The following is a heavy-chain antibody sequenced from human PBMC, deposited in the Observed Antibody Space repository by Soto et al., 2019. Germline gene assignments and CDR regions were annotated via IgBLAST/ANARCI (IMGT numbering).Heavy chain of an antibody. CDR3: VRGCGRAVCPYYLDV. Sequence: GSLRLSCVASGFTFSSYWMTWLRLAPGTGLDWVATIRQDGNENHLVDSVKGRFAISRDNVENSLYLQMSSLRPDDTAVYYCVRGCGRAVCPYYLDVWGKGTTVTVSS. CDR2: IRQDGNEN. J-gene: IGHJ6*03. CDR1: GFTFSSYW. D-gene: IGHD2-15*01. V-gene: IGHV3-7*01.